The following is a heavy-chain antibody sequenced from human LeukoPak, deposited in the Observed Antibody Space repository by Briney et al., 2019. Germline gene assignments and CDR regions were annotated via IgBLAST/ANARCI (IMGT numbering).Heavy chain of an antibody. V-gene: IGHV3-53*04. Sequence: GGSLRLSCAASGFTVSSNYMSWVRQAPGKGLEWVSVIYSGGSTYYADSVKGRFTISRHNSKNTLYLRMNSLRAEDTAVYYCARDLYDSSGYWGQGTLVTVSS. CDR1: GFTVSSNY. D-gene: IGHD3-22*01. J-gene: IGHJ4*02. CDR2: IYSGGST. CDR3: ARDLYDSSGY.